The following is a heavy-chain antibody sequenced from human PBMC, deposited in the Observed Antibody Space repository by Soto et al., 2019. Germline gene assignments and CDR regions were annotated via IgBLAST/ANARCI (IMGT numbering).Heavy chain of an antibody. CDR3: AAPSYYYDSSGYWGDAFDI. D-gene: IGHD3-22*01. J-gene: IGHJ3*02. CDR1: GFTFTSSA. V-gene: IGHV1-58*02. Sequence: QMQLVQSGPEVKKPGTSVKVSCKASGFTFTSSAMPWVRQARGQRLEWIGWIVVGSGNTNYAQKFQERVTITRDMSTSTAYMELSSLRSEDTAVYYCAAPSYYYDSSGYWGDAFDIWGQGTMVTVSS. CDR2: IVVGSGNT.